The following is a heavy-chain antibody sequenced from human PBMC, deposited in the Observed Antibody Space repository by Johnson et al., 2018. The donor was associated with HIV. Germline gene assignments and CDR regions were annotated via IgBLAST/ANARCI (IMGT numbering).Heavy chain of an antibody. J-gene: IGHJ3*02. Sequence: VQLVESGGGLIQPGGSLRLSCAASGLTVSSNYMSWVRQAPGKGLEWVSVIYSGGSTYYADSVKGRFTISRDNSKNTLYLQMNSLRAEDTAVYYCAREVRKAVAGNFDIWGQGTMVTVSS. CDR3: AREVRKAVAGNFDI. CDR2: IYSGGST. V-gene: IGHV3-53*01. D-gene: IGHD6-19*01. CDR1: GLTVSSNY.